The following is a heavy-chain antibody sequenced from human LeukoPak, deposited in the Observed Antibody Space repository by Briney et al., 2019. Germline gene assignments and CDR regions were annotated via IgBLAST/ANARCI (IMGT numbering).Heavy chain of an antibody. J-gene: IGHJ6*03. V-gene: IGHV4-30-4*08. D-gene: IGHD2-2*01. Sequence: SQTLSLTCTVSGGSISSGDYYWSWIRQPPGTGLEWIGYIYYSGSTYYNPSLKSRVTILVDTSKNQFSLKLSSVTAADTAVYYCARLGYCSSTSCSTSYYYYYYMDVWGKGTTVTVSS. CDR2: IYYSGST. CDR1: GGSISSGDYY. CDR3: ARLGYCSSTSCSTSYYYYYYMDV.